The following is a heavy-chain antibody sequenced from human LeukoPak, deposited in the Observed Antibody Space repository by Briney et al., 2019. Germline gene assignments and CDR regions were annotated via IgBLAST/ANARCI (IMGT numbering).Heavy chain of an antibody. CDR2: ISYDGSKK. Sequence: GRSLRLSCAASGFTFSSYGMHWVRQAPGKGLEWVAVISYDGSKKYYADSVKGRFTISRDNSKNTLYLQMNSLRAEDTAVHYCAKDPGLGFWSGYYRGSGWFDPWGQGTLVTVSS. CDR1: GFTFSSYG. CDR3: AKDPGLGFWSGYYRGSGWFDP. D-gene: IGHD3-3*01. V-gene: IGHV3-30*18. J-gene: IGHJ5*02.